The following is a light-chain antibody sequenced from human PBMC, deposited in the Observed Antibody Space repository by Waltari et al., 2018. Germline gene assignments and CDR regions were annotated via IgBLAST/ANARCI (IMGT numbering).Light chain of an antibody. Sequence: EIVMTQSPATLSVSPGERVPLSRRASQTVSSNLAWYQQKRGQAPRLLMSDASTRATGIPARFSGSGSGTEFTLTISSLQSEDFAVYYCQQYNNWPYTFGKGTKLEIK. CDR3: QQYNNWPYT. CDR2: DAS. J-gene: IGKJ2*01. CDR1: QTVSSN. V-gene: IGKV3-15*01.